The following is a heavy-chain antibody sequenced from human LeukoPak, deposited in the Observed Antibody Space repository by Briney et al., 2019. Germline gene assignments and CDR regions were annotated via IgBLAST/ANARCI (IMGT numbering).Heavy chain of an antibody. CDR1: GITFSSYS. V-gene: IGHV3-21*01. J-gene: IGHJ5*02. Sequence: PGGSLRLSCAASGITFSSYSMNWVRQAPGKGLGWVSCISSSSSYIYYADSVKGRFTISRDNAKNSLYLQMNSLRAEDTAVYYCARGLNWKYGWFDPWGQGTLVTVSS. CDR3: ARGLNWKYGWFDP. D-gene: IGHD1-7*01. CDR2: ISSSSSYI.